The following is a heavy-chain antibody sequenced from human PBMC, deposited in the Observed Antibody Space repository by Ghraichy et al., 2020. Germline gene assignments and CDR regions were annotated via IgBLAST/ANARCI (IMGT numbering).Heavy chain of an antibody. J-gene: IGHJ6*02. Sequence: GESLNISCAASGLSISSHWMSWGRQTPGKGLEWVAIINPDGSVQHYVGSVQGRFTISRDNAKNSPYLQMHSLRAEDTAVYYCARGLGYLLDVWGQGTTVTVSS. CDR3: ARGLGYLLDV. V-gene: IGHV3-7*01. D-gene: IGHD2-15*01. CDR1: GLSISSHW. CDR2: INPDGSVQ.